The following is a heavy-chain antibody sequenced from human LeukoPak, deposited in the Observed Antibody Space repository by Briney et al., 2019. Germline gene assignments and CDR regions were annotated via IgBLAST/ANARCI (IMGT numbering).Heavy chain of an antibody. V-gene: IGHV3-23*01. J-gene: IGHJ4*02. D-gene: IGHD3-3*01. CDR1: GFTFSSYA. CDR3: PNTLWSGYSGYFDY. Sequence: PGGSLRLSCAASGFTFSSYAMSWVRQAPGKGLEWVSATSGSGGSTYYADSVKGRFTISRDNSKNTLYLQMNSLRAEDTAVYYCPNTLWSGYSGYFDYWGQGTLVTVSS. CDR2: TSGSGGST.